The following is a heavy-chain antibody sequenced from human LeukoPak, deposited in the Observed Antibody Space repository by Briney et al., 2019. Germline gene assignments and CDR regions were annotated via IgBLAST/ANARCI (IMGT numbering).Heavy chain of an antibody. V-gene: IGHV1-46*01. J-gene: IGHJ4*02. CDR1: GYTFTNNY. D-gene: IGHD1-26*01. Sequence: GASVKVSCRASGYTFTNNYMHWVRQAPGQALEWMGIINPSGGSTHYAQKFQGRVTMTRDTSTSTAYMDLSSLTSEDTALYYCARGNTGSYFDYWGQGTLVTVSS. CDR3: ARGNTGSYFDY. CDR2: INPSGGST.